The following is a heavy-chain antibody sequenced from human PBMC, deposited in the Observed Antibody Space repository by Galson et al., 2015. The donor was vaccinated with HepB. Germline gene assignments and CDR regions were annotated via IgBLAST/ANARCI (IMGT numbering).Heavy chain of an antibody. D-gene: IGHD2-21*01. Sequence: SLRLSCAASGFTFSSYGMHWVRQAPGKGLEWGAVIWYDGSNKYYADSVKGRFTISRDNSKNTLYLQMNSLRAEDTAVYYCARDRSQLWSEYYFDYWGQGTLVTVSS. CDR2: IWYDGSNK. V-gene: IGHV3-33*08. CDR3: ARDRSQLWSEYYFDY. J-gene: IGHJ4*02. CDR1: GFTFSSYG.